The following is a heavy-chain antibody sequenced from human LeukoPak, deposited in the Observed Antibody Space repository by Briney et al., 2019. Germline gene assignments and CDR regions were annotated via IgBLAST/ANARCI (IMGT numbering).Heavy chain of an antibody. D-gene: IGHD2-15*01. J-gene: IGHJ5*02. CDR2: FDPEDGET. CDR3: ATAGYCSGGSCYEAYNWFDP. V-gene: IGHV1-24*01. Sequence: ASVKVSCKVSGYTLTELSMHWVRQAPGKGLEWMGGFDPEDGETIYAQKFQGRVTMTEDTSTDTAYMELSSLRSEDTAVYYCATAGYCSGGSCYEAYNWFDPWGQGTLVTVSS. CDR1: GYTLTELS.